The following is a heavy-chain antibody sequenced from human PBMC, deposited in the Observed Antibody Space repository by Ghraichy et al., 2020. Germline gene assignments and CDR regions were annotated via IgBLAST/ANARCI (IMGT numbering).Heavy chain of an antibody. D-gene: IGHD2-21*01. CDR1: GFTFSDYS. Sequence: LTCVASGFTFSDYSMTWDRQAPGKGLEWVSSISSRSSVIYNADSVKGRFTMSRDNAKNSLYLQMNTLRDEDTAVYYCAREACSGGDCSSGALWGQGILVTVSS. J-gene: IGHJ4*02. CDR2: ISSRSSVI. V-gene: IGHV3-21*01. CDR3: AREACSGGDCSSGAL.